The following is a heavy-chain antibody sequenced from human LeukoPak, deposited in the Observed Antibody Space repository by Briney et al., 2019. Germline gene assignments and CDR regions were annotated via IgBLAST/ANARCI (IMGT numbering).Heavy chain of an antibody. CDR2: IYWNDDK. Sequence: SGPTLVKPPQTLTLTCTFSGFSLSTRGVGVGWIRQPPGKALEWLALIYWNDDKRYSPSLKSRLTITKDTSKNQVVLTMTNMDPVDTATYYCAHPMPQRRGFDYWGQGTLVTVSS. D-gene: IGHD2-2*01. CDR3: AHPMPQRRGFDY. J-gene: IGHJ4*02. CDR1: GFSLSTRGVG. V-gene: IGHV2-5*01.